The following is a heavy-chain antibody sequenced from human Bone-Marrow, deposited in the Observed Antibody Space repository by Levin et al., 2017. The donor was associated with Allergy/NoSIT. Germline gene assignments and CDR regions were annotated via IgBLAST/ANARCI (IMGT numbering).Heavy chain of an antibody. J-gene: IGHJ4*02. D-gene: IGHD3-22*01. Sequence: GGSLRLSCAASGFTFSSYAMTWVRQAPGKGLEWVSGISAGGRSTFFADSVKGRFTISRDNSKNTLYLQMNTLRPEDTAIYYCAKGKGCMTVEIIRSDYWGQGILVSGSS. CDR3: AKGKGCMTVEIIRSDY. V-gene: IGHV3-23*01. CDR2: ISAGGRST. CDR1: GFTFSSYA.